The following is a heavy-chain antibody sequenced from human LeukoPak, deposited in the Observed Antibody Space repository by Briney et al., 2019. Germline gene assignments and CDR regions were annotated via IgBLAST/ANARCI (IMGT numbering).Heavy chain of an antibody. J-gene: IGHJ3*02. D-gene: IGHD2-21*02. CDR3: ARGRVTATDGFDI. V-gene: IGHV1-46*01. CDR1: GYTFTSYD. CDR2: INPTGGST. Sequence: ASVKVSCKASGYTFTSYDMHWVRQAPGEGLEWMGIINPTGGSTGYAQKFQGRVTMTRDTSTSTVYMELSSLRSEDTAVYYCARGRVTATDGFDIWGQGTTVIVSS.